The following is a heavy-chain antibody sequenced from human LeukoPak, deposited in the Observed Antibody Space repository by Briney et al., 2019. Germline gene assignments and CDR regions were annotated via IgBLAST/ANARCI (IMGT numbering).Heavy chain of an antibody. J-gene: IGHJ5*02. CDR3: ARAVAAIVNWFDP. CDR2: INPNSGDT. V-gene: IGHV1-2*02. CDR1: GYTFAGYY. Sequence: ASVKVSCKASGYTFAGYYMHWVRQAPGQGLERMGWINPNSGDTNNAQKFQGRVTMTSDTSISTAYMELSSLTSHDTAVYYCARAVAAIVNWFDPWGQGTLVTVSS. D-gene: IGHD6-13*01.